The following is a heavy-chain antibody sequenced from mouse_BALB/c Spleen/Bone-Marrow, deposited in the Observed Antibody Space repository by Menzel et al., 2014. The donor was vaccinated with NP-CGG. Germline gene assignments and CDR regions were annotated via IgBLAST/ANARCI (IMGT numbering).Heavy chain of an antibody. CDR2: IDPANGNT. J-gene: IGHJ4*01. Sequence: EVQLQQSGTELVKPGASVKLSCTASGFNIKDTYMHWVKQRPEQGLEWIGRIDPANGNTRYDPKFQGKATITADTSSNTAYLQLTSLTSEDTAVYYCAWAYYYGSSYYVMDYWGQGTSVTVSS. CDR3: AWAYYYGSSYYVMDY. V-gene: IGHV14-3*02. CDR1: GFNIKDTY. D-gene: IGHD1-1*01.